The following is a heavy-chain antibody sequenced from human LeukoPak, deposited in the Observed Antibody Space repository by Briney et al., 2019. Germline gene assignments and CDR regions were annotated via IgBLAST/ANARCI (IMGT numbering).Heavy chain of an antibody. D-gene: IGHD2-21*02. CDR1: GYTFTSYG. Sequence: ASVKVSCKASGYTFTSYGISWVRQAPGQGLEWMGWISAYNGNTNYAQKLQGRVTMTTDTSTSTAYMELRSLRSDDTAVYYCARDSGGDCCAANFDYWGQGTLVTVSS. J-gene: IGHJ4*02. CDR2: ISAYNGNT. V-gene: IGHV1-18*01. CDR3: ARDSGGDCCAANFDY.